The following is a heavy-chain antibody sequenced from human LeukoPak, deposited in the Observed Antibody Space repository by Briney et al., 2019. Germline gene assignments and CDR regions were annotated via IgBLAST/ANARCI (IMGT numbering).Heavy chain of an antibody. CDR2: INSDGSST. V-gene: IGHV3-74*01. CDR3: ARGAYCSGGSCYSSYYYMDV. J-gene: IGHJ6*03. Sequence: GGSLRLSCAASGFTFSSYWMHWVRQAPGKGLVWVSRINSDGSSTSYAYSVKGRFTISRDNAKNPLYLQMNSLRAEDTAVYDCARGAYCSGGSCYSSYYYMDVWGKGTTVTVSS. D-gene: IGHD2-15*01. CDR1: GFTFSSYW.